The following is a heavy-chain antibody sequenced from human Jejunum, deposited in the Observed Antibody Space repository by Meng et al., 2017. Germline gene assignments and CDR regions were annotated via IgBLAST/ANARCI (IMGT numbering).Heavy chain of an antibody. CDR1: GGSFSGYY. D-gene: IGHD1-26*01. V-gene: IGHV4-34*01. CDR2: IDHSGST. J-gene: IGHJ4*02. Sequence: QVQLQQGGAGLLKPSETLSLTCAVYGGSFSGYYCGWIRQAPGKGLEWIGDIDHSGSTNYNPSLKSRVSISGDTSNKQFSLKLTSVTAADTAVYYCARSPYSGSALPFFDYWGQGSLVTVSS. CDR3: ARSPYSGSALPFFDY.